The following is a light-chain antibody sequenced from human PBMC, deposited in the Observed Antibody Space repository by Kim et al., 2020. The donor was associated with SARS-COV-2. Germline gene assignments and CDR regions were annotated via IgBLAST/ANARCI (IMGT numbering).Light chain of an antibody. CDR1: KLGDKY. CDR2: QDS. V-gene: IGLV3-1*01. CDR3: QAWDSSTVV. J-gene: IGLJ2*01. Sequence: SYELPQPPSVSVSPGQTASITCSGDKLGDKYACWYQQKPGQSPVLVIYQDSKRPSGIHERFSGSNSGNTATLTISGTQAMDEADYYCQAWDSSTVVFGGGTQLTVL.